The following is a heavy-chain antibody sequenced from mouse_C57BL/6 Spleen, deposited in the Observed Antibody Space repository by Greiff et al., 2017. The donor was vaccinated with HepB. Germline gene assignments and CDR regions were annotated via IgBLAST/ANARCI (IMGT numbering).Heavy chain of an antibody. J-gene: IGHJ3*01. CDR2: ISSGGDYI. Sequence: EVQGVEPGEGLVKPGGSLKLSCAASGFTFSSYAMSWVRQTPEKRLEWVAYISSGGDYIYYANAVKGRFTISRDNARNTLYLQMSSLKSEDTAMYYCTRDGYYGGFAYWGQGTLVTVSA. CDR1: GFTFSSYA. CDR3: TRDGYYGGFAY. V-gene: IGHV5-9-1*02. D-gene: IGHD2-3*01.